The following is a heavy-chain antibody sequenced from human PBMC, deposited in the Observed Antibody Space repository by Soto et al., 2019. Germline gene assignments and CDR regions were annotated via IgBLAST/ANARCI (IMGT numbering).Heavy chain of an antibody. CDR1: GYSFSTYW. Sequence: PGESLKISCKASGYSFSTYWIGWVRQMPGKGLEWMGIIYPGDSDTKYSPSLQGQVTISADTSISTAYLQWTSLKAEDTAVYYCAKIMLTVTTAAFDIWGQGSMVTVSS. V-gene: IGHV5-51*01. D-gene: IGHD3-16*01. CDR3: AKIMLTVTTAAFDI. J-gene: IGHJ3*02. CDR2: IYPGDSDT.